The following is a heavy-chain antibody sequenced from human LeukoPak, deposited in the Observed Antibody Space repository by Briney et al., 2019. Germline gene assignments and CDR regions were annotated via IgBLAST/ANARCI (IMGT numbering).Heavy chain of an antibody. CDR2: IYPGDSDT. Sequence: GESLKISCKGSGYSFTSYWIGWVRQMPGKGLEWMGIIYPGDSDTRYSPSFQGQVTISADKSISTAYLQWSSLKASDTAMYYCARQGVVPAAIAGYYYYMDVWGKGTTVTVSS. D-gene: IGHD2-2*02. CDR3: ARQGVVPAAIAGYYYYMDV. J-gene: IGHJ6*03. V-gene: IGHV5-51*01. CDR1: GYSFTSYW.